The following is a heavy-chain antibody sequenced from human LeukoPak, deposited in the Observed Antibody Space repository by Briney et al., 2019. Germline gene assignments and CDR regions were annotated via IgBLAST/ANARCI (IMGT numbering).Heavy chain of an antibody. CDR1: GGSISSSSYY. Sequence: SETLSLTCTVSGGSISSSSYYWGWIRQPPGKGLEWIWSIYYSGSTYYNPSLKSRVTISVDTSKNQFSLKLSSVTAADTAVYYCARRSLVVPAAMRGWGQGTLVTVSS. CDR3: ARRSLVVPAAMRG. CDR2: IYYSGST. J-gene: IGHJ1*01. D-gene: IGHD2-2*01. V-gene: IGHV4-39*01.